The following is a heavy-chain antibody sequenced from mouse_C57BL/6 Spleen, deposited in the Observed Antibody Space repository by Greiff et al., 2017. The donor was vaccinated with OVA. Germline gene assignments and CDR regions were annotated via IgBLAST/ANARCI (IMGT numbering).Heavy chain of an antibody. CDR3: ARFTTVVEDAMDY. Sequence: QVQLQQSGAELAKPGASVKLSCKASGYTFTSYWMHWVKQRLGQGLEWIGYINPSSGYTKYNQKFKDKATLTADKSSSTAYMQLSSLTYEDSAVHYCARFTTVVEDAMDYWGQGTSVTVSS. J-gene: IGHJ4*01. V-gene: IGHV1-7*01. D-gene: IGHD1-1*01. CDR1: GYTFTSYW. CDR2: INPSSGYT.